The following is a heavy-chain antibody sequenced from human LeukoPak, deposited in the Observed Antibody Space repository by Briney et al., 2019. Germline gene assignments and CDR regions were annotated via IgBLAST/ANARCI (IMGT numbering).Heavy chain of an antibody. CDR2: INPNGDST. Sequence: SVKVSCKASGYTFTSYYMHWVRQAPGQGLEWMGVINPNGDSTSYAQKFQGRVTMTTDTSTSTAYMELRSLRSDDTAVYYCARDNVHYYYGMDVWGQGTTVTVSS. D-gene: IGHD2-8*01. CDR3: ARDNVHYYYGMDV. V-gene: IGHV1-46*01. J-gene: IGHJ6*02. CDR1: GYTFTSYY.